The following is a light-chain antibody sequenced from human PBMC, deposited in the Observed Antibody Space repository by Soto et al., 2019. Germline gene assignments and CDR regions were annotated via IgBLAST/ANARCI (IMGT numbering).Light chain of an antibody. Sequence: DIQMTQSPSTLSASVGDRVTIACRASQSISNYLAWYQQKPGKAPKLLIYKASSLASGVPSRFSGSGSGTEFTLTISSLQPDDFATYYFQQYNSYSWTFGQGTKVEIK. J-gene: IGKJ1*01. CDR3: QQYNSYSWT. CDR1: QSISNY. CDR2: KAS. V-gene: IGKV1-5*03.